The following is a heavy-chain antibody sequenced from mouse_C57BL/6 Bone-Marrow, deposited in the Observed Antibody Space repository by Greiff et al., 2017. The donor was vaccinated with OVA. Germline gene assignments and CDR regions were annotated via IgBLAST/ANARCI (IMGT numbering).Heavy chain of an antibody. V-gene: IGHV1-55*01. CDR3: TLNWDWYFDV. CDR2: IFPGSGSN. CDR1: GYTFTSYW. Sequence: QVQLQQPGAELVKPGASVKMSCKASGYTFTSYWITWVKQRPGQGLEWIGDIFPGSGSNNYNEKFKSKATLTVDTSSSTAYMQLSSLTSEDSAVYYCTLNWDWYFDVWGTGTTVTVSS. D-gene: IGHD4-1*01. J-gene: IGHJ1*03.